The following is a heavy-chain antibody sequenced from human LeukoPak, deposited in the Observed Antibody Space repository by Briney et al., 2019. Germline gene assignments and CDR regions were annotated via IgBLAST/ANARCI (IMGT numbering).Heavy chain of an antibody. CDR3: ARHKPPIDY. J-gene: IGHJ4*02. CDR2: IYYSGNT. Sequence: SETLSLTCTVSGGSISSSSYYWGWIRQPPGKGLEWIGSIYYSGNTYYNPSLKSRVTISVDTSKNQFSLNLTSVTAADTAVYYCARHKPPIDYWGQGTLVTVSS. V-gene: IGHV4-39*01. CDR1: GGSISSSSYY.